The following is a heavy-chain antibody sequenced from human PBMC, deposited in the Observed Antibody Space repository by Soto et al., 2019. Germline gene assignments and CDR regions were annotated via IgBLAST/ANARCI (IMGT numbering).Heavy chain of an antibody. V-gene: IGHV1-69*12. D-gene: IGHD3-10*01. CDR3: ARANVGDTFGHSYCGMDV. CDR2: IAPIFGTP. J-gene: IGHJ6*02. CDR1: GGTFSNYA. Sequence: QVQLVQSGPEVKKAGSSVRVSCKASGGTFSNYAISWVRQAPGQGLEWMGGIAPIFGTPNYAQNFQGRVTITADESTSTAYMELSGLRSEDRALYYCARANVGDTFGHSYCGMDVWGQGTTVTVSS.